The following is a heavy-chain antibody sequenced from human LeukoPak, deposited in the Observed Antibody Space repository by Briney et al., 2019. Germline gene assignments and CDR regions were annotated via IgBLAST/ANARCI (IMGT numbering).Heavy chain of an antibody. CDR2: IKEDGSEK. CDR1: GFTFSNYW. J-gene: IGHJ4*02. Sequence: GGCLRLSCASSGFTFSNYWMSWVRQAPGKGLEWVANIKEDGSEKDYVDSVKGRFTISRDNAKNSLYLQMNSLRAEDTAVYYCARVGPGSGSYFDYWGQGTLVTVSS. D-gene: IGHD3-10*01. V-gene: IGHV3-7*05. CDR3: ARVGPGSGSYFDY.